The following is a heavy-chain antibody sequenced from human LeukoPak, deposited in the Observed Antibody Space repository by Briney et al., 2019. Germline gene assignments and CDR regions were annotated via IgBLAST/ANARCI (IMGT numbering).Heavy chain of an antibody. CDR3: ARGRPVIPYIVVVPAAPGNWFDP. D-gene: IGHD2-2*01. CDR2: INPSGGST. Sequence: GASVKVSCKSSGYTFTSYYMHWVRQAPGQGLAWMGIINPSGGSTSYAQKFQGRVTMTRDTSTSTVYMELSSLRSEDTAVYYCARGRPVIPYIVVVPAAPGNWFDPWGQGTLVTVSS. J-gene: IGHJ5*02. V-gene: IGHV1-46*01. CDR1: GYTFTSYY.